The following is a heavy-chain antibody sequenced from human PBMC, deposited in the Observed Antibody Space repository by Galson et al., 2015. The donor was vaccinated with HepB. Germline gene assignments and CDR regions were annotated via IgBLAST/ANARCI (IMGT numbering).Heavy chain of an antibody. CDR2: ISAYNGNT. V-gene: IGHV1-18*01. Sequence: SVKVSCKASGYTFTSYGISWVRQAPGQGLEWMGWISAYNGNTNYAQKLQGRVTMTTDTSTSTAYMELRSLRSDDTAVYYCARDFLDSSSWYGGFDYWGQGTLVTVSS. D-gene: IGHD6-13*01. CDR1: GYTFTSYG. J-gene: IGHJ4*02. CDR3: ARDFLDSSSWYGGFDY.